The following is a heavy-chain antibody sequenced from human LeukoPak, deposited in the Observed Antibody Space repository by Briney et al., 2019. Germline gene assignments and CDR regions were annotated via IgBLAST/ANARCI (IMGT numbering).Heavy chain of an antibody. D-gene: IGHD2-2*01. CDR3: ARVIIDIVVVPARWFDP. Sequence: PGGSLRLSCAASGFTFSDYYMSWLRQAPGKGLEWVSYISSSGSTIYYADSVKGRFTISRDNAKNSLYLQMNSLRAEDTAVYYCARVIIDIVVVPARWFDPWGQGTLVTVSS. V-gene: IGHV3-11*04. J-gene: IGHJ5*02. CDR1: GFTFSDYY. CDR2: ISSSGSTI.